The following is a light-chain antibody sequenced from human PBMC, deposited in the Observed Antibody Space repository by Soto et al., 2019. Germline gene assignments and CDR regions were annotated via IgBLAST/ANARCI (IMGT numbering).Light chain of an antibody. CDR3: QQHNNWPPWT. Sequence: EIVMTQSPATLSVSPGERATLSCRASQSVSSNLAWYQQKPGQAPRLLMYGASTRATGIPDRFSGSGSGTEFNLTISSLQSEDFAVYYCQQHNNWPPWTFGQGTKVEIK. CDR1: QSVSSN. J-gene: IGKJ1*01. V-gene: IGKV3-15*01. CDR2: GAS.